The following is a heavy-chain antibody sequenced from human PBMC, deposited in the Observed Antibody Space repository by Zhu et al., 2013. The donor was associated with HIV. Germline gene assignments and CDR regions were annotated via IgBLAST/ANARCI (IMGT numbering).Heavy chain of an antibody. CDR3: AREAGIVVVNHTAEYFQH. Sequence: QVQLVQSGAEVKKPGSSVKVSCKASGGTFSSYTISWVRQAPGQGLEWMGRIIPILGIANYAQKFQGRVTITADKSTSTAYMELSSLRSEDTAVYYCAREAGIVVVNHTAEYFQHWGQGTLVTVSS. CDR2: IIPILGIA. CDR1: GGTFSSYT. J-gene: IGHJ1*01. D-gene: IGHD2-21*01. V-gene: IGHV1-69*09.